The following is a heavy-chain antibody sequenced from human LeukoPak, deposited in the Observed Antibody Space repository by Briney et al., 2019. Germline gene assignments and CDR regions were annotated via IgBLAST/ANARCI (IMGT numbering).Heavy chain of an antibody. V-gene: IGHV4-59*01. D-gene: IGHD1-1*01. J-gene: IGHJ3*02. CDR1: GASISTYY. Sequence: PSETLSLTCTVSGASISTYYWSWIRQSPGKGLEWIGYLFSRGSPNYNPSLKRRVTISVDTSKNHFSLTLSSVTAADTAVYNCARLQPNSGEWAFDIWGQGTMVTVSS. CDR3: ARLQPNSGEWAFDI. CDR2: LFSRGSP.